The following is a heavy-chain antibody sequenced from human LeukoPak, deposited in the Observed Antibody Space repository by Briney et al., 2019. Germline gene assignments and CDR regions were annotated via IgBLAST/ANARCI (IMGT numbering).Heavy chain of an antibody. CDR2: ISAYNGNT. CDR1: GYTFTSYY. CDR3: AREPVSGNWFDP. J-gene: IGHJ5*02. Sequence: ASVKASCKASGYTFTSYYMHWVRQAPGQGLEWMGWISAYNGNTNYAQKLQGRVTMTTDTSTSTAYMELRSLRSDDTAVYYCAREPVSGNWFDPWGQGTLVTVSS. V-gene: IGHV1-18*04. D-gene: IGHD1-14*01.